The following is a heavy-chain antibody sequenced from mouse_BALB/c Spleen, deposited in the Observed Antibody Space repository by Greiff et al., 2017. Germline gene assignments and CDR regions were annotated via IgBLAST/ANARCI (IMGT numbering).Heavy chain of an antibody. V-gene: IGHV1-26*01. D-gene: IGHD2-4*01. J-gene: IGHJ3*01. CDR2: INPYNGAT. CDR1: GYSFTGYY. CDR3: AREDYDQAFAY. Sequence: EVQLQQSGPELVKPGASVKISCKASGYSFTGYYMHWVKQSHVKSLEWIGRINPYNGATSYNQNFKDKASLTVDKSSSTAYMELHSLTSEDSAVYYCAREDYDQAFAYWGQGTLVTVSA.